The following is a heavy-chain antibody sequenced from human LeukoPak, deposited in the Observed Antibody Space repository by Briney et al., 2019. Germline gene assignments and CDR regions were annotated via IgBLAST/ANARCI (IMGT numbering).Heavy chain of an antibody. V-gene: IGHV1-8*01. Sequence: ASVKVSCKASGYTFNNYDINWVRQATGQGLEWMGWMNPNSGNTGYAQKFQGRVTLTKETFISTAYMELSSLRSEDTAVYYCVRAMDPLDTFNYQYAMDVWGQGTMVTVSS. CDR2: MNPNSGNT. J-gene: IGHJ6*02. CDR1: GYTFNNYD. D-gene: IGHD5-24*01. CDR3: VRAMDPLDTFNYQYAMDV.